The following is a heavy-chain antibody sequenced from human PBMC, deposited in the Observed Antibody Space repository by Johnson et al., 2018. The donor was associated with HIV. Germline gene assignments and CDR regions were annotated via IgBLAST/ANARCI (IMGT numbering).Heavy chain of an antibody. Sequence: EVQLVESGGGLVQPGGSLRLSCAASGFTFSSYDMHWVRQATGKGLEWVSAIGTAGDTYYADSVKGRFTISRDNAKNSLYLQMSSLRAEDTALYFCARDRRHYYDSSGYPDYDAFDIWGQGTMVTVSS. J-gene: IGHJ3*02. V-gene: IGHV3-13*01. CDR3: ARDRRHYYDSSGYPDYDAFDI. CDR1: GFTFSSYD. CDR2: IGTAGDT. D-gene: IGHD3-22*01.